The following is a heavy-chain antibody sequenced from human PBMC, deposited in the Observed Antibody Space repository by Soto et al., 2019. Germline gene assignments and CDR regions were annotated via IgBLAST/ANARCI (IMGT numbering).Heavy chain of an antibody. CDR2: INHSGST. CDR1: GGSFSCYY. Sequence: SGTLSLTCAVYGGSFSCYYWSWIRQPPGKGLEWIGEINHSGSTNYNPSLKSRVTISVDTSKNQFSLKLSSVTAADTAVYYCARXKLSDYVWGSYRYHFDYWGQGTVVTVSS. J-gene: IGHJ4*02. V-gene: IGHV4-34*01. CDR3: ARXKLSDYVWGSYRYHFDY. D-gene: IGHD3-16*02.